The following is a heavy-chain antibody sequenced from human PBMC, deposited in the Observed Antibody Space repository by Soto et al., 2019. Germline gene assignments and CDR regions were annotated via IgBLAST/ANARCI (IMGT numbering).Heavy chain of an antibody. V-gene: IGHV3-64D*06. CDR1: GFTFSIYA. D-gene: IGHD3-22*01. CDR3: VKVEYYYDSRGYYPFDY. Sequence: EVQLVESGGDLVQPGGSLRLSCSASGFTFSIYAMHWVRQAPGKGLEYVSSISTDGGKTHYADSVKGRFTISRDNSKNTVYLQMSSLRVEETAVYYGVKVEYYYDSRGYYPFDYWGQGTLVTVSS. J-gene: IGHJ4*02. CDR2: ISTDGGKT.